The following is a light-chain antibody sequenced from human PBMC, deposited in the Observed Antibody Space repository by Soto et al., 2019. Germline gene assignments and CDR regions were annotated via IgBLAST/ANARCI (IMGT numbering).Light chain of an antibody. CDR2: GAS. J-gene: IGKJ5*01. Sequence: ESVLTQFPAILFLSTGERATLSCGASQSISGSYLAWYQQKPGQAPRLLISGASSRATDIPDRFSGSGSGADFTLTISRLEPEDFAVYYSQQYGTSITFGQGTRLEIK. V-gene: IGKV3-20*01. CDR3: QQYGTSIT. CDR1: QSISGSY.